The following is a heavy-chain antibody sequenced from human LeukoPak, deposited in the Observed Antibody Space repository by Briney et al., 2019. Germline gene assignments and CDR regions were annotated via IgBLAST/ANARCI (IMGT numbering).Heavy chain of an antibody. CDR2: IYYSGST. D-gene: IGHD6-6*01. CDR1: GGSISSSSHY. Sequence: PSETLSLTCTVSGGSISSSSHYWGWIRQPPGTGLEWIGSIYYSGSTYYNPSLKSRVTLSVDTSKNQFSLKLRSVTAADTAVYYCASLPSNKVSHDHWGQGTLVTVSS. CDR3: ASLPSNKVSHDH. J-gene: IGHJ4*02. V-gene: IGHV4-39*07.